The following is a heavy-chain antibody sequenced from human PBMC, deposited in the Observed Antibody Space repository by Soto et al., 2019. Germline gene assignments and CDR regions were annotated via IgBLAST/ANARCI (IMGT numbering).Heavy chain of an antibody. CDR1: GGSISSSSYY. V-gene: IGHV4-39*01. J-gene: IGHJ6*02. CDR3: ATRFDFWSGYHPRDYGMDV. CDR2: IYYSGST. D-gene: IGHD3-3*01. Sequence: SETLSLTCTVSGGSISSSSYYWGWIRQPPXKGLEWIGSIYYSGSTYYNPSLKSRVTISVDTSKNQFSLKLSSVTAADTAVYYCATRFDFWSGYHPRDYGMDVWGQGTTVTVSS.